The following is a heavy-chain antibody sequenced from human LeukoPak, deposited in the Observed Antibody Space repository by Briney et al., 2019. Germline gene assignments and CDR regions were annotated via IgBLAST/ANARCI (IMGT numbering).Heavy chain of an antibody. CDR2: IYYSGST. D-gene: IGHD6-13*01. Sequence: PSETLSLTRTVSGGSISSYYWSWIRQPPGKGLEWIGYIYYSGSTNYNPSLKSRVTISVDTSKNQFSLKLSSVTAADTAVYYCARDRIAAADPSEGFDPWGQGTLVTVSS. J-gene: IGHJ5*02. V-gene: IGHV4-59*01. CDR1: GGSISSYY. CDR3: ARDRIAAADPSEGFDP.